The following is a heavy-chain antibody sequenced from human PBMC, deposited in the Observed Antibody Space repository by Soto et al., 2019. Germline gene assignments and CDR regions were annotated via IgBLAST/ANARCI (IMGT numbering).Heavy chain of an antibody. V-gene: IGHV3-53*01. CDR1: AFTVSSNY. CDR3: ATDSSSWSDYDYCGMDV. D-gene: IGHD6-13*01. J-gene: IGHJ6*02. Sequence: AGSLRLACAVSAFTVSSNYMSWVRQAPGKGLEWVSVIYSGGSTYYADSVKGRFTISRDNSKNTLYLQMNSLRAEDTAVYYCATDSSSWSDYDYCGMDVWGQGTTVTVSS. CDR2: IYSGGST.